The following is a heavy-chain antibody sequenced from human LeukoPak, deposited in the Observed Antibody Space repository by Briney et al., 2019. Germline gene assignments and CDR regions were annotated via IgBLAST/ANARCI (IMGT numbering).Heavy chain of an antibody. CDR2: INHSGST. CDR1: GGSFSGYY. CDR3: ARGLRVVAALSFDY. D-gene: IGHD2-15*01. J-gene: IGHJ4*02. Sequence: PSETLSLTCAVYGGSFSGYYWSWIRQPPGKGLEWIGEINHSGSTNYNPSLKSRVTISVDTSKNQFSLKLSSVTAADTAVYYCARGLRVVAALSFDYWGQGILVTVSS. V-gene: IGHV4-34*01.